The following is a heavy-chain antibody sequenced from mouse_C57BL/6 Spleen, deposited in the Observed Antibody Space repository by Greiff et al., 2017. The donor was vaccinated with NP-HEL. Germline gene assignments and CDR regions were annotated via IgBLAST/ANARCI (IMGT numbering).Heavy chain of an antibody. J-gene: IGHJ2*01. CDR2: INYDGSST. CDR1: GFTFSDYY. V-gene: IGHV5-16*01. Sequence: EVKVVESEGGLVQPGSSMKLSCAASGFTFSDYYMAWVRQLPEKGLEWVANINYDGSSTYYLDSLKSRFIISRDNAKNILYLQMSSLKSEDTATYYCARVVITTVVYFDYWGQGTTLTVSS. CDR3: ARVVITTVVYFDY. D-gene: IGHD1-1*01.